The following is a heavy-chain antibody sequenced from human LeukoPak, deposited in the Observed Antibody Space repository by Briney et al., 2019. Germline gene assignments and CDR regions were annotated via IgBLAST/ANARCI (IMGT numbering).Heavy chain of an antibody. D-gene: IGHD5-18*01. CDR1: GFTFSNYW. J-gene: IGHJ6*02. V-gene: IGHV3-7*01. CDR2: IKQDGSEK. CDR3: ARGEFAWIQGSYGMNV. Sequence: PGGSQRLSCAASGFTFSNYWMSWVRQAPGKGLEWVANIKQDGSEKYYVDSVKGRFTISRDNAKNALYLQVNSLRPEDTAVYYCARGEFAWIQGSYGMNVWGQGTTVTVSS.